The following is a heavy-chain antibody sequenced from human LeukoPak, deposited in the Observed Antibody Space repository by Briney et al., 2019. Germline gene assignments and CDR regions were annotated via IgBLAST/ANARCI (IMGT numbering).Heavy chain of an antibody. CDR3: ARASLYYDFWSGTSD. Sequence: GGSLRLSCAASRFTFSDYYMGWIRQAPGKGLEWVSYISSSGSTIYYADSVKGRFTISRDNAKNSLYLQMNSLRAEDTAVYYCARASLYYDFWSGTSDWGQGTLVTVSS. CDR2: ISSSGSTI. CDR1: RFTFSDYY. D-gene: IGHD3-3*01. V-gene: IGHV3-11*01. J-gene: IGHJ4*02.